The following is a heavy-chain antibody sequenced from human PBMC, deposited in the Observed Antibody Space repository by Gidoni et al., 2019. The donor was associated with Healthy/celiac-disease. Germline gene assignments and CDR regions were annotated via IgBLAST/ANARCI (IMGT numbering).Heavy chain of an antibody. V-gene: IGHV3-23*01. CDR1: GFTFSSYA. J-gene: IGHJ4*02. CDR2: ISGSGGST. CDR3: AKDKPELVVYAIPTAEVDY. D-gene: IGHD2-8*02. Sequence: EVQLLESGGGLVQPGGSLRLSCAASGFTFSSYAMSWVRQAPGKGLEWVSAISGSGGSTYYADSVKGRFTISRDNSKNTLYLQMNSLRAEDTAVYYCAKDKPELVVYAIPTAEVDYWGQGTLVTVSS.